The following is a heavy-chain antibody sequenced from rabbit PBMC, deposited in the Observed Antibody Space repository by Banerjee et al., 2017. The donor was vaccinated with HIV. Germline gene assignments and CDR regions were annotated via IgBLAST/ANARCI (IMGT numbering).Heavy chain of an antibody. J-gene: IGHJ4*01. D-gene: IGHD1-1*01. CDR1: GFSLSSYY. CDR2: THAGSSGSI. Sequence: QSLEESGGDLVKPGASLTLTCTASGFSLSSYYMCWVRQAPGKGLEWIACTHAGSSGSIYYASWAKGRFTISKTSSATVTLQMTSLTAADTATYFCARALSYGATTSGHYATGFNLWGPGTLVTVS. CDR3: ARALSYGATTSGHYATGFNL. V-gene: IGHV1S40*01.